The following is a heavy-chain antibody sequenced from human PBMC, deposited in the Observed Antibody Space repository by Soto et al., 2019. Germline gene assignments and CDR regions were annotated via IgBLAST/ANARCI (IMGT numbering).Heavy chain of an antibody. J-gene: IGHJ4*02. CDR2: IYHSGST. CDR3: ARVRKEAAHWGFDS. Sequence: PSETLSLTCAVSGGSISTTHWWTWVRQPPGKVLEWIGEIYHSGSTNYTPSLKSRVTISVDNSKNQFSLKLSSVTAADTAVYYCARVRKEAAHWGFDSWGQGTLVTVSS. D-gene: IGHD7-27*01. CDR1: GGSISTTHW. V-gene: IGHV4-4*02.